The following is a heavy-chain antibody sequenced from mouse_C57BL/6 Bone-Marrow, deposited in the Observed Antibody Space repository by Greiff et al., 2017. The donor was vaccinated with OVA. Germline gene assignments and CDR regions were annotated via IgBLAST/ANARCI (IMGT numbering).Heavy chain of an antibody. CDR3: ARSKADSSGYVYYYAMDY. Sequence: VQLQQSGAELVRPGTSVKMSCKASGYTFTNYWIGWAKQRPGHGLEWIGDIYPGGGYTNYNEKFKGKATLTADKSSSTAYMQFSSLTSEDSAIYYCARSKADSSGYVYYYAMDYWGQGTSVTVSS. D-gene: IGHD3-2*02. J-gene: IGHJ4*01. CDR2: IYPGGGYT. CDR1: GYTFTNYW. V-gene: IGHV1-63*01.